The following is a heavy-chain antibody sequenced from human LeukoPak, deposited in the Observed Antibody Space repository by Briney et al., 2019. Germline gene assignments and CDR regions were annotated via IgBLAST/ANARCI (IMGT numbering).Heavy chain of an antibody. D-gene: IGHD3/OR15-3a*01. CDR3: ASGAGYYTGYYFDY. CDR1: GFTFSSYG. V-gene: IGHV3-30*02. CDR2: IRYDGSNK. J-gene: IGHJ4*02. Sequence: PGGSLRLSCAASGFTFSSYGMHWVRQAPGKGLEWVAFIRYDGSNKYYADSMKGRFTISRDNSKNTLYLQMNSLRAEDTAVYYCASGAGYYTGYYFDYWGQGTLVTASS.